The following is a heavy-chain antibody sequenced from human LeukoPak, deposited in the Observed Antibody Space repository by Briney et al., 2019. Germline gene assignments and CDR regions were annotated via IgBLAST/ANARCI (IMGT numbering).Heavy chain of an antibody. CDR2: INPNSGGT. CDR1: GYTFTGSY. V-gene: IGHV1-2*02. CDR3: ARDLRKPAASNWFDP. Sequence: ASVKVSCKASGYTFTGSYMHWVRQAPGQGLEWMGWINPNSGGTNYAQKFQGRVTMTRDTSISTAYMELSRLRSDDTAVYYCARDLRKPAASNWFDPWGQGTLVTVSS. J-gene: IGHJ5*02. D-gene: IGHD2-2*01.